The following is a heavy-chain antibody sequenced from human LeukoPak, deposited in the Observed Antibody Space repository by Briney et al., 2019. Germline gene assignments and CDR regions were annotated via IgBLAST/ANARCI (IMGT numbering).Heavy chain of an antibody. Sequence: SVKVSCKACGGTFSSYAISWVRQAPGQGLEWMGGIIPIFGTANYAQKFQGRVTITTDESTSTAYMELSSLRSEDTAVYYCARDIVGATGLYYFDYWGQGTLVTVSA. CDR2: IIPIFGTA. CDR3: ARDIVGATGLYYFDY. J-gene: IGHJ4*02. D-gene: IGHD1-26*01. V-gene: IGHV1-69*05. CDR1: GGTFSSYA.